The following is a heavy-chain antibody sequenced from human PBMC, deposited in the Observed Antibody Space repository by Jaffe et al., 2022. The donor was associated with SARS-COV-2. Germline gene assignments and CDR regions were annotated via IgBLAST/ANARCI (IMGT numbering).Heavy chain of an antibody. CDR2: IIPMLGKA. J-gene: IGHJ4*02. CDR1: GGTFNTFF. CDR3: AATESVDLGLAI. D-gene: IGHD1-1*01. V-gene: IGHV1-69*01. Sequence: QVQLVQSGAEVKKPGSSVKVSCKTSGGTFNTFFINWVRQAPGQGLEWMGGIIPMLGKADYAQKFQGRVTITADESTSTAHMEVNNLGPEDTATYFCAATESVDLGLAIWGQGMLVTVSP.